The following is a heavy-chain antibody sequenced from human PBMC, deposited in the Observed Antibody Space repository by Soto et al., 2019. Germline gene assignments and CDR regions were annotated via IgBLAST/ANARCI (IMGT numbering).Heavy chain of an antibody. V-gene: IGHV1-58*01. D-gene: IGHD3-10*01. J-gene: IGHJ4*02. CDR2: IVVGSGNT. CDR1: GFTFTNSA. CDR3: ARTEITMVRADY. Sequence: ASVKVSCKASGFTFTNSAVQWVRQARGQRLEWIGWIVVGSGNTNYAQKFQERVTITRDMSTSTAYMELSSLRSEDTAVYYCARTEITMVRADYWGQGTLVTVSS.